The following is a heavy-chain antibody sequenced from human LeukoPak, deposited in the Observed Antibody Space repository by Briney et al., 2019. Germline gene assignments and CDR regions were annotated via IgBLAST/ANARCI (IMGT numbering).Heavy chain of an antibody. Sequence: GGSLRLSCEASGFTFSSHCMSWARPAPGKGLEWVANIKQDGSEKYYVDSVKGRFTISRDNAKNSLYLQMSILRAADTAVYYCARVRIAVAVSAFDIWGQGTMVTVSS. D-gene: IGHD6-19*01. CDR2: IKQDGSEK. V-gene: IGHV3-7*01. CDR1: GFTFSSHC. J-gene: IGHJ3*02. CDR3: ARVRIAVAVSAFDI.